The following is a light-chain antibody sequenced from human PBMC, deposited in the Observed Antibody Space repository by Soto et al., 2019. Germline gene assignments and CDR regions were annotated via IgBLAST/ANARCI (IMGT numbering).Light chain of an antibody. J-gene: IGKJ1*01. CDR1: QSVLCSSNNKNY. Sequence: IVMTQSPDALAFSLGERATINCKSSQSVLCSSNNKNYLAWYQQKPGQPPKLLIYWASTRESGVPDRFSGSGSGTDFTLTISSLQAEDVAVYYCQQYYSTPWTFGQGTKVDI. CDR3: QQYYSTPWT. V-gene: IGKV4-1*01. CDR2: WAS.